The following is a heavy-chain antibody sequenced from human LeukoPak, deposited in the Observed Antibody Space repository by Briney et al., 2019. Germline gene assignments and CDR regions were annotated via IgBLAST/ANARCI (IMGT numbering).Heavy chain of an antibody. CDR3: ARDFLSYDILTGYPNY. J-gene: IGHJ4*02. CDR2: ISSSGSTI. Sequence: GGSLRLSCAASGFTFSDYYTSWIRQAPGKGLEWVSYISSSGSTIYYADSVKGRFTISRDNAKNSLYLQMNSLRAEDTAVYYCARDFLSYDILTGYPNYWGQGTLVTVSS. D-gene: IGHD3-9*01. CDR1: GFTFSDYY. V-gene: IGHV3-11*01.